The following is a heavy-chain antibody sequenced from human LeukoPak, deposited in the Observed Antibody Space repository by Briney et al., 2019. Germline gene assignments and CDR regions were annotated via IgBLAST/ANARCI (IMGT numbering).Heavy chain of an antibody. J-gene: IGHJ5*02. CDR2: INTDGSGT. CDR1: GFTFSSYW. D-gene: IGHD4-23*01. CDR3: ARDLEYGGHL. V-gene: IGHV3-74*01. Sequence: GGSLRLSCAASGFTFSSYWMHWVRQAPGKGLVWVSHINTDGSGTYYADSVKGRFTISRDNAKNTLYLQMNSLRAEDTAVYFCARDLEYGGHLWGQGTLVTVSS.